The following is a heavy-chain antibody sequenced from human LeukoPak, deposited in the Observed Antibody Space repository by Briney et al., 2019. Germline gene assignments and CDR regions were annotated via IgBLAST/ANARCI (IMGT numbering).Heavy chain of an antibody. Sequence: PSETLSLACTVSGGSISSYYWSWIRQPAGKGLEWIGRIYTSGSTNYNPSLKSRVTMSVDTSKNQFSLKLSSVTAADTAVYYCARVGSSSWVGYNWFDPWGQGTLVTVSS. D-gene: IGHD6-13*01. CDR2: IYTSGST. V-gene: IGHV4-4*07. CDR3: ARVGSSSWVGYNWFDP. CDR1: GGSISSYY. J-gene: IGHJ5*02.